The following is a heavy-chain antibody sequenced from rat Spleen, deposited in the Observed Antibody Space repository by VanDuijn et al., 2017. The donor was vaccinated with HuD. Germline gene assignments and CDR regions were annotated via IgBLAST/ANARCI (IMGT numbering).Heavy chain of an antibody. V-gene: IGHV5S13*01. J-gene: IGHJ2*01. CDR2: ISTGTDDT. CDR1: GFTFSHYG. Sequence: EVQLVESGGDLVQPGRSLKLTCAASGFTFSHYGMAWVRQAPTKGLEWVASISTGTDDTYYRDSVKGRFTISRDNSKSTLYLQMDSLRSEDTATYYCARRNIGTTWFGYWGQGVMVTVSS. CDR3: ARRNIGTTWFGY. D-gene: IGHD1-5*01.